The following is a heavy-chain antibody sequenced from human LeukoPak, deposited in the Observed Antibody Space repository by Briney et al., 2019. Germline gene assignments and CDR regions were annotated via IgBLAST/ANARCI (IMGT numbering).Heavy chain of an antibody. D-gene: IGHD2-2*01. J-gene: IGHJ4*02. CDR1: GYTFTGYH. CDR3: ARDYCSSTSCLFDY. CDR2: ITPNSGDT. Sequence: VASVTVSCKASGYTFTGYHMHWVRLAPGQGLEWVGRITPNSGDTNYAQKFQGRVTMTRDTSISTAYMELSRLRSDDTAVYYCARDYCSSTSCLFDYWGQGTLVTVSS. V-gene: IGHV1-2*06.